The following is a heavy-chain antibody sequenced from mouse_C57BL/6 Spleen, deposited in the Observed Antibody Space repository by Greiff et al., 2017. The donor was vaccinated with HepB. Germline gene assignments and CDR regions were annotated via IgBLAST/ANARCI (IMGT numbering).Heavy chain of an antibody. CDR1: GYTFTDYY. Sequence: VQLQQSGPELVKPGASVKISCKASGYTFTDYYMNWVKQSHGKSLEWIGDINPNNGGTSYNQKFKGKAPLTVDKSSSTAYMELRSLTSEDSAVYYCARSTVVPVPYWYFDVWGTGTTVTVSS. CDR3: ARSTVVPVPYWYFDV. V-gene: IGHV1-26*01. J-gene: IGHJ1*03. D-gene: IGHD1-1*01. CDR2: INPNNGGT.